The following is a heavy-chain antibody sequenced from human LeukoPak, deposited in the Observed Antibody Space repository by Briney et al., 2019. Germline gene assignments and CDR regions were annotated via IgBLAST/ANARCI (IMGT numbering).Heavy chain of an antibody. D-gene: IGHD6-6*01. J-gene: IGHJ4*02. Sequence: PGGSLRLSCAASGFTFSSYSMKWVRQAPGKGLEWGLSIGSSSSYIYYADSVKGRFTISRDNAKHSLYLQMNSLRAEDTAVHYCAREGIAARPFSLHYWGQGTLVTVSS. CDR2: IGSSSSYI. CDR1: GFTFSSYS. CDR3: AREGIAARPFSLHY. V-gene: IGHV3-21*01.